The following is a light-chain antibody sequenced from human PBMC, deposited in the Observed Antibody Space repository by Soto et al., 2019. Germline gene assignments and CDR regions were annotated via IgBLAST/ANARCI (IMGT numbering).Light chain of an antibody. J-gene: IGKJ2*01. CDR3: QQSHGIPYT. CDR1: QTISTY. V-gene: IGKV1-39*01. Sequence: DIQMTQSPSSLSASVGDRVTITCRASQTISTYLNWYQQNPKKAPKLLIYAASTLQSWVPSRFSGSGSGTXXXXXXXXXQPEDFATYYCQQSHGIPYTFGQGTKLEIK. CDR2: AAS.